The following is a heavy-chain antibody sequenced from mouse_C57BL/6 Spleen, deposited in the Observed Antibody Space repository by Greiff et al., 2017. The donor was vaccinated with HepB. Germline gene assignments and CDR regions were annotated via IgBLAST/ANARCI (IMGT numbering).Heavy chain of an antibody. CDR3: ARGLTGVFAY. Sequence: VQLKESGGGLVKPGGSLKLSCAASGFTFSSYAMSWVRQTPEKRLEWVATISDGGSYTYYPDNVKGRFTISRDNAKNNLYLQMSHLKSEDTAMYYCARGLTGVFAYWGQGTLVTVSA. J-gene: IGHJ3*01. CDR2: ISDGGSYT. CDR1: GFTFSSYA. V-gene: IGHV5-4*01.